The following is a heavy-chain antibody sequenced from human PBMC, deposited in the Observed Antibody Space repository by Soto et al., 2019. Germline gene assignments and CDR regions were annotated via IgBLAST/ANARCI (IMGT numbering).Heavy chain of an antibody. V-gene: IGHV4-59*01. D-gene: IGHD6-13*01. Sequence: WTWLRQTPGKGLELIGSTYYSGSTYYSPSLKSRVTISIDTSKNQFSLNLRFVTAADTAVYYCARAGEQQLPRYFDLWGRGTLVTVSS. CDR3: ARAGEQQLPRYFDL. J-gene: IGHJ2*01. CDR2: TYYSGST.